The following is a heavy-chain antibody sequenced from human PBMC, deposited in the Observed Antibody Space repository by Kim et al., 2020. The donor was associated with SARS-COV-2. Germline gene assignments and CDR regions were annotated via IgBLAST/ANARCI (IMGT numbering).Heavy chain of an antibody. Sequence: GGSLRLSCTASGYTFADYAMHWVRQAPGKGLEWVSGISWNSYTINYADSVRSRFTISRDNAKNSLYLQMNSLRTEDTALYYCAKRAGYGDFLWYFDLWGRGTLVTVSS. V-gene: IGHV3-9*01. J-gene: IGHJ2*01. D-gene: IGHD4-17*01. CDR3: AKRAGYGDFLWYFDL. CDR2: ISWNSYTI. CDR1: GYTFADYA.